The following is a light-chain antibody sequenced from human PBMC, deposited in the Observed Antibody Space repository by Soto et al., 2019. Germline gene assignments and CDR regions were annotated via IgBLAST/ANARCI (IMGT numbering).Light chain of an antibody. CDR1: QGVGTS. CDR2: AAS. V-gene: IGKV1-39*01. CDR3: QQSYNIPLAT. Sequence: DIQVTQSPSFLSASIGDRVTITCRASQGVGTSVAWYQQKSGEAPQLLIYAASSLQSGVPPRFSGSGSGTDFTLTISSLQPEDFATYFCQQSYNIPLATFGQGTKVDIK. J-gene: IGKJ1*01.